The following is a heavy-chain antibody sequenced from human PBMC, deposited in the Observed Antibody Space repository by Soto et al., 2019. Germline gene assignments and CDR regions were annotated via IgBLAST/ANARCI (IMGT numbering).Heavy chain of an antibody. Sequence: SGPTLVNPTQTLTLTCTFSGFSLSTSGMCVSWIRQPPGKALEWLALIDWDDDKYYSTSLKTRLTISKDTSKNQVVLTMTNMDPVDTATYYCARIDYDILTGYYGAVAYWGQGTLVTISS. J-gene: IGHJ4*02. D-gene: IGHD3-9*01. CDR3: ARIDYDILTGYYGAVAY. CDR2: IDWDDDK. V-gene: IGHV2-70*01. CDR1: GFSLSTSGMC.